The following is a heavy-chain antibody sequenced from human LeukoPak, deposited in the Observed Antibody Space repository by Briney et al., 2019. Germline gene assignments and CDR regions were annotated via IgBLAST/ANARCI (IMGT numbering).Heavy chain of an antibody. V-gene: IGHV3-23*01. Sequence: GRSLRLSCAASGFIFSNYDMSWVRQAPGKGLEWVSVIIGSSGSTYYADSVKGRFTISRDNSKNTLYLQMNSLRVEDTAVYYCAKGSSLDCWGQGTLVTVSS. CDR3: AKGSSLDC. CDR2: IIGSSGST. J-gene: IGHJ4*02. CDR1: GFIFSNYD.